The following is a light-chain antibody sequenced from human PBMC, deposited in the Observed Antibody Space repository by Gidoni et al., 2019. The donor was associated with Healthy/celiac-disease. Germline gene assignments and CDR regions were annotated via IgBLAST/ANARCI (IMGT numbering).Light chain of an antibody. Sequence: EIELTQSPATLSVSAGERVTLSCRPSQSVGSNLAWYQQKPGQAPRLLLYGSSTRSTGIPARSSGSGSGTEFTLTSSSLHSEDFTVYCCQKYNDWPRTFXQXTKVEIK. CDR3: QKYNDWPRT. CDR2: GSS. V-gene: IGKV3-15*01. CDR1: QSVGSN. J-gene: IGKJ1*01.